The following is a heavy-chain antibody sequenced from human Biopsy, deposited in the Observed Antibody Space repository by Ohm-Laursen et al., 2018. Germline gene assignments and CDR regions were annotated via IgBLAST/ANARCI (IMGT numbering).Heavy chain of an antibody. CDR3: AHVVITYGGIIALDAFDV. Sequence: TQTLTLTRTFSGFSLSSHGVGVGWIRQPPGEALEWHAIVYWDNDKRYSPSLWSRLNIWKDASKNRVVLTLTDMDPVDIATYYCAHVVITYGGIIALDAFDVWGQGSMVIVSS. V-gene: IGHV2-5*02. CDR2: VYWDNDK. CDR1: GFSLSSHGVG. J-gene: IGHJ3*01. D-gene: IGHD3-16*02.